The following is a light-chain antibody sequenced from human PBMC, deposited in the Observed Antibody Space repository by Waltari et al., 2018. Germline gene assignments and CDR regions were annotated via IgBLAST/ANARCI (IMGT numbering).Light chain of an antibody. CDR1: SSDIGGYSF. J-gene: IGLJ2*01. CDR2: DVR. CDR3: CSYTRSNSVV. Sequence: QSALTQPASVSGSPGQSITISCTGTSSDIGGYSFVSWYQQHPGSAPKVIIYDVRSRPSWVAARFSCSTSGNTAYLTISGLQTDDEADYYCCSYTRSNSVVFGGGTKLTVL. V-gene: IGLV2-14*03.